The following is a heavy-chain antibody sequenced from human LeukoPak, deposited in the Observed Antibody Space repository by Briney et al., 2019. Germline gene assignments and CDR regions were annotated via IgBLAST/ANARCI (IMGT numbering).Heavy chain of an antibody. CDR3: ARRCFGDCRHRAFDV. D-gene: IGHD2-21*02. J-gene: IGHJ3*01. V-gene: IGHV3-43D*03. CDR2: ISWDGGST. Sequence: GGSLRLSCAASGFTFDDYTMHWVRQAPGKGLEWVSLISWDGGSTYYADSVKGRFTISRDDAKSSLSLQMNSLTVEDTALYFCARRCFGDCRHRAFDVWGPGTMVTVSS. CDR1: GFTFDDYT.